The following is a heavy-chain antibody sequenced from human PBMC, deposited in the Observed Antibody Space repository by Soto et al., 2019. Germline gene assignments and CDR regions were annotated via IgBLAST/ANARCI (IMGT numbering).Heavy chain of an antibody. CDR2: VSHDGSNK. CDR3: AKDTYYYSSSGYYTLEY. V-gene: IGHV3-30*18. J-gene: IGHJ4*02. CDR1: GFIFSSYG. D-gene: IGHD3-22*01. Sequence: QVQLVESGGGVVQPARSLRRSCEASGFIFSSYGMHWVRQAPGKGLEWVAVVSHDGSNKKYVDSGEGRFTISRDNSKNTLYLQMNSLRPEDTAVYYCAKDTYYYSSSGYYTLEYWGQGTLVTVSS.